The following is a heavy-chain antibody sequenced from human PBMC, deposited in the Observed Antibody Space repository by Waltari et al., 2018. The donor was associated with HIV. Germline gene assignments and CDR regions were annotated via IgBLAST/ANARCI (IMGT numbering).Heavy chain of an antibody. V-gene: IGHV4-39*01. CDR1: GDFIANRSFY. J-gene: IGHJ3*02. CDR2: IYYSGRA. D-gene: IGHD2-15*01. Sequence: NLQESGPGLVKPSETLYLTCAVSGDFIANRSFYWGWIREAPGKGEDCIGSIYYSGRAYYYPSLRSRVTISLDMSKNQFSLKLKSVTASDTATYYCVRHACSGGASVDCTYCGGGSCYSGSHAFDTWGQGTLVTVSS. CDR3: VRHACSGGASVDCTYCGGGSCYSGSHAFDT.